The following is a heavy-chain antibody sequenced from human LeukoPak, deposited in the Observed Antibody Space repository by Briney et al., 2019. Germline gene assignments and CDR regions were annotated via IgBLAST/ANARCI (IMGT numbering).Heavy chain of an antibody. J-gene: IGHJ4*02. CDR3: AKDPYYDSSGYHSHLDY. CDR2: ISYDGSNK. Sequence: GGSLRLSCAASGFTGSSYGMHWVRQATGKGLEWVAVISYDGSNKYYADSVKGRFTISRDNSKNTLYLQMNSLRAEDTAVYYCAKDPYYDSSGYHSHLDYWGQGTLVTVSS. V-gene: IGHV3-30*18. D-gene: IGHD3-22*01. CDR1: GFTGSSYG.